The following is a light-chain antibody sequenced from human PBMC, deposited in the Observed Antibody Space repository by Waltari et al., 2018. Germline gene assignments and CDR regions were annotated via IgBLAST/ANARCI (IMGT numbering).Light chain of an antibody. CDR3: QQYGSLPWT. CDR1: ESVTNDY. J-gene: IGKJ1*01. V-gene: IGKV3-20*01. Sequence: LLTQSSGTLSLSPGERATLSCRASESVTNDYLAWYQQKPGQPPSLLIYDASIRATGIPDRFSGSGSGTDFTLTITRLEPEDFAVYHCQQYGSLPWTFGQGTKV. CDR2: DAS.